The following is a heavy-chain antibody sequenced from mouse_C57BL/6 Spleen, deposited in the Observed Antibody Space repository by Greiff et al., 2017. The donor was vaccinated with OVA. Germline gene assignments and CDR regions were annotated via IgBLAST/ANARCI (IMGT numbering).Heavy chain of an antibody. J-gene: IGHJ4*01. D-gene: IGHD1-1*01. CDR2: ISSSGSN. Sequence: EVKLMESGPALVKPSQTVSLTCTVTGYSITNGNHWWNWIRQVSGSKLAWKGYISSSGSNDSHPSLKSRISITRDTDKNQLFLQLNSVTTEDIATYYCAREAYYYGSRGGLDYWGQGTSVTVSS. V-gene: IGHV3-4*01. CDR3: AREAYYYGSRGGLDY. CDR1: GYSITNGNHW.